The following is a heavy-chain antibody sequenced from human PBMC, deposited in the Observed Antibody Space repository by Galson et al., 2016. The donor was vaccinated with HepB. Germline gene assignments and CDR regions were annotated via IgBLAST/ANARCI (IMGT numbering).Heavy chain of an antibody. V-gene: IGHV3-30*04. J-gene: IGHJ5*02. D-gene: IGHD2-2*01. Sequence: SLRLSCAASGFIFSDYSMHWVRQALGKGLEWVAVLSSDTSKTYYADSVTGRFTISRDNAKNTLYLQMNSLRAEDTAVCYWVREECSSTSCDRHYVDAWGQGTLVTVSS. CDR2: LSSDTSKT. CDR3: VREECSSTSCDRHYVDA. CDR1: GFIFSDYS.